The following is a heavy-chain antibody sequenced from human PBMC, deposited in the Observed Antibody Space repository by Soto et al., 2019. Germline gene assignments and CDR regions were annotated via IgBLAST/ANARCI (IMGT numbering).Heavy chain of an antibody. J-gene: IGHJ4*02. D-gene: IGHD6-13*01. CDR3: ARQRAVAGDPPDF. V-gene: IGHV4-31*02. Sequence: SETLSLTCSVSGGSISSGGYCWSWIRQLPGKGLESIGYIYYSGSTYYNPSLKSRVTISVDTSKNQFSLELSSVTAADTAVYYCARQRAVAGDPPDFWGQGAPVTVSS. CDR1: GGSISSGGYC. CDR2: IYYSGST.